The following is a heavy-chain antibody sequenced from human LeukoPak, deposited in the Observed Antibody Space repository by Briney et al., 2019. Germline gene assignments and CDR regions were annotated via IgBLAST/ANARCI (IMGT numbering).Heavy chain of an antibody. CDR1: GYTFTGYY. Sequence: ASVKVSCKASGYTFTGYYMHWVRQAPGQGLEWMGWISAYNGNTNYAQKLQGRVTMTTDTSTSTAYMELRSLRSDDTAVYYCARDPGIGHYYDCSTFDYWGQGTLVTVSS. J-gene: IGHJ4*02. CDR2: ISAYNGNT. V-gene: IGHV1-18*04. CDR3: ARDPGIGHYYDCSTFDY. D-gene: IGHD3-22*01.